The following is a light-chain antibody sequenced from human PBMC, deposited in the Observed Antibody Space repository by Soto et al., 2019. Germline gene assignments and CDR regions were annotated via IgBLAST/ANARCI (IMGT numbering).Light chain of an antibody. Sequence: QSVLTQPPSVSGAPGQRVTISCTGSSSNIGGGYDVHWYQQLPGTAPKLLIYGNSNRPSGVPDRFSGSKSGTSASLAITGLQAEDEADYYCQSYDSSLSAVVFGGGTKLTVL. CDR1: SSNIGGGYD. V-gene: IGLV1-40*01. J-gene: IGLJ2*01. CDR3: QSYDSSLSAVV. CDR2: GNS.